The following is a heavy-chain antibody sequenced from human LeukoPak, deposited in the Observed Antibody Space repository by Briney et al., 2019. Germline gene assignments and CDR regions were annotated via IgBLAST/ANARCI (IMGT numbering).Heavy chain of an antibody. V-gene: IGHV3-21*01. Sequence: GGSLRLSCAASGFTFSSYSMNWVRQAPGKGLECVSSISSSSSYIHYADSVKGRFTISRDNAKSSLYLQMNSLRAEDTALYYCARVGDGDSFDYWGQGTLVTVSS. CDR2: ISSSSSYI. J-gene: IGHJ4*02. CDR3: ARVGDGDSFDY. CDR1: GFTFSSYS. D-gene: IGHD3-10*01.